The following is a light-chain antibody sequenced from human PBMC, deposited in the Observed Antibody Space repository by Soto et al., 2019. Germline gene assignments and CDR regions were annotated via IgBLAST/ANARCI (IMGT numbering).Light chain of an antibody. J-gene: IGKJ2*01. CDR3: QQSHIAPYT. CDR1: QNINNW. V-gene: IGKV1-39*01. CDR2: GAS. Sequence: DIQMTQSPSTLSASVGDRVTITCRASQNINNWIAWYQQKPGKVPKLLIFGASYLRSGVPSRFSGSGSGTHFALTITSLQPEDFATYFCQQSHIAPYTFGQGTNL.